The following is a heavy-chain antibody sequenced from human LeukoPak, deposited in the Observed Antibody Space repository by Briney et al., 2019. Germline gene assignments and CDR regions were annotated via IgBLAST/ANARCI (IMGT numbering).Heavy chain of an antibody. V-gene: IGHV1-2*02. Sequence: ASVKVSCKASGGTFSSYAISWVRQAPGQGLEWMGWINPNTGGTNYAQTFQGRVTMTRDTSISTAYIQLTRLRSDDTAVYYCARGPLEYCSGGSCYSGRNWFDPWGQGTLVTVSS. CDR3: ARGPLEYCSGGSCYSGRNWFDP. CDR1: GGTFSSYA. CDR2: INPNTGGT. J-gene: IGHJ5*02. D-gene: IGHD2-15*01.